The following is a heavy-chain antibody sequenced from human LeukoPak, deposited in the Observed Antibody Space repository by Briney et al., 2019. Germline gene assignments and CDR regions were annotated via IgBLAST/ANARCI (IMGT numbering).Heavy chain of an antibody. CDR3: ARDSYGPIDY. D-gene: IGHD5-18*01. CDR1: GFTFSTYG. V-gene: IGHV3-30*03. Sequence: GRSLRLSCAASGFTFSTYGMHWVRQAPGKGLEWVAVISYDGSNKYYADSVKGRFTISRDNSKNTLYLQMDSLRAEDTAVYYCARDSYGPIDYWGQGTLVTVSS. CDR2: ISYDGSNK. J-gene: IGHJ4*02.